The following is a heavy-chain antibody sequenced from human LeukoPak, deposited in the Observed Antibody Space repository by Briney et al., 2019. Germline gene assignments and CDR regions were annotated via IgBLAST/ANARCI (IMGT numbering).Heavy chain of an antibody. D-gene: IGHD3-9*01. CDR3: ARHVLRYFDWLFGPVDAFDI. CDR2: IYHSGST. V-gene: IGHV4-38-2*01. Sequence: SETLSLTCAVSGYSISSGYCWGWIRQPPGKGLEWIGSIYHSGSTYYNPSLKSRVTISVDTSKNQFSLKLSSVTAADTAVYYCARHVLRYFDWLFGPVDAFDIWGQGTMVTVSS. CDR1: GYSISSGYC. J-gene: IGHJ3*02.